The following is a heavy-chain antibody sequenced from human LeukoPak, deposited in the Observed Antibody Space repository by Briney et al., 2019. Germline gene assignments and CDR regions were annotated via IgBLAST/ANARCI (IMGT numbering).Heavy chain of an antibody. V-gene: IGHV3-23*01. CDR1: GFTLSSYA. CDR2: ISGSGGST. Sequence: GGSLRLSCAASGFTLSSYAMSWVRQAPGKGLEWVSAISGSGGSTYYADSVKGRFTISRDNSKNTLYLQMNSLRAEDTAVYYCAKALTLYCSSTSCYTSKHWGQGTLVTVSS. CDR3: AKALTLYCSSTSCYTSKH. D-gene: IGHD2-2*02. J-gene: IGHJ1*01.